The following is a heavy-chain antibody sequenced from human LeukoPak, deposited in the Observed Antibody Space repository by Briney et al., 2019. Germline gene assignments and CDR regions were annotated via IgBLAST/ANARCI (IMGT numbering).Heavy chain of an antibody. CDR3: ARDNDFFDY. CDR1: GGSISSSSYY. J-gene: IGHJ4*02. Sequence: KTSETLSLTCTVSGGSISSSSYYWGWIRQPPGKGLEWIGSIYYSGSTYYNPSLKSRVTMSLDTSKNQFSLKLTSVTAADTAVYYCARDNDFFDYWGQGTLVTVSS. CDR2: IYYSGST. V-gene: IGHV4-39*07.